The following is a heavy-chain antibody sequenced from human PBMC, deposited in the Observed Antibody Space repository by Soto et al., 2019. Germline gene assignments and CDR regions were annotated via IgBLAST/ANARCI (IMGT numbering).Heavy chain of an antibody. V-gene: IGHV1-3*01. Sequence: QVPLVQSGAEVKKPGASVKVSCKASGYTFTSYAMHWVRQAPGQRLEWMGWINAGNGNTKYSQKFQGRVTITRDTSASTAYMELSSLRSEDTAVYYCARFVIAAAGLPNSGIDYWGQGTLVTVSS. D-gene: IGHD6-13*01. CDR1: GYTFTSYA. CDR3: ARFVIAAAGLPNSGIDY. CDR2: INAGNGNT. J-gene: IGHJ4*02.